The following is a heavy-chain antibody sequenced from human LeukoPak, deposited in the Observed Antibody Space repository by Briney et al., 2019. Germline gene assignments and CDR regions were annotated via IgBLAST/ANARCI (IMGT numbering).Heavy chain of an antibody. CDR2: ISGIGGST. V-gene: IGHV3-23*01. D-gene: IGHD3-3*02. CDR3: AKMHSPYYFDY. Sequence: PGGSLRLSCAASGFTFSSYAMSWVRQAPGRGRGWVSAISGIGGSTYYADSVKGRFTISRDNSKNTLYLQMNSLRAEDTAVYYCAKMHSPYYFDYWGQGTLVTVSS. J-gene: IGHJ4*02. CDR1: GFTFSSYA.